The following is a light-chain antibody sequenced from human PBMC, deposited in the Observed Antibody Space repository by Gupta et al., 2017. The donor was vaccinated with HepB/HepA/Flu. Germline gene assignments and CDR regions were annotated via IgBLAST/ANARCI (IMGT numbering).Light chain of an antibody. CDR1: QTIVKY. Sequence: DIQMTQSPSSLSASVGDRVTITCRASQTIVKYLNWYQQKPGKAPKLLIYAGSSLQSWVPSRFSGSGSETDFTLTISRLQPEDFATYYCQQSYSTHTFGGGTRVEIK. V-gene: IGKV1-39*01. J-gene: IGKJ4*01. CDR3: QQSYSTHT. CDR2: AGS.